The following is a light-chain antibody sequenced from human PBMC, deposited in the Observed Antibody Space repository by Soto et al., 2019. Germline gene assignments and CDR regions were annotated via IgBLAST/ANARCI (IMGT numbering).Light chain of an antibody. V-gene: IGKV3-15*01. J-gene: IGKJ2*01. CDR2: SVS. CDR1: QSVSSD. CDR3: QQYSNWPPYT. Sequence: EIVMTQSPATLSVSPGEGATLSCRASQSVSSDLAWYQQKPGQAPRLLIYSVSTRATGVPARFSGSGSGTEFTLTITSLQSEDFAIYYCQQYSNWPPYTFGQGTRLEIK.